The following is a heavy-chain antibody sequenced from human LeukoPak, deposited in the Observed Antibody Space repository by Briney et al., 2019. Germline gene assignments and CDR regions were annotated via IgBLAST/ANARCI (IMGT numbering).Heavy chain of an antibody. Sequence: SVKVSCKASGGTFSSYAISRVRQAPGQGLEWMGGIIPIFGTANYAQKFQGRVTITADESTSTAYMELSSLRSEDTAVYYCAGGGPIVVVPAYNWFDPWGQGTLVTVPS. D-gene: IGHD2-2*01. V-gene: IGHV1-69*13. J-gene: IGHJ5*02. CDR2: IIPIFGTA. CDR1: GGTFSSYA. CDR3: AGGGPIVVVPAYNWFDP.